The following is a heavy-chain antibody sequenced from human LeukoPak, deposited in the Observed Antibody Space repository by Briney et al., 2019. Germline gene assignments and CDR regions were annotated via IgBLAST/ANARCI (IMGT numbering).Heavy chain of an antibody. V-gene: IGHV4-30-2*01. CDR3: ARAAVDAIGY. CDR2: IYHSGST. CDR1: GGSISSGGYS. D-gene: IGHD3/OR15-3a*01. Sequence: SQTLSLTCAVSGGSISSGGYSWSWIRQPPGKGLEWIGYIYHSGSTYYNPSLKSRVTISVDRSKNQFSLKLSSVTAADTAVYYCARAAVDAIGYWGQGTLVTVSS. J-gene: IGHJ4*02.